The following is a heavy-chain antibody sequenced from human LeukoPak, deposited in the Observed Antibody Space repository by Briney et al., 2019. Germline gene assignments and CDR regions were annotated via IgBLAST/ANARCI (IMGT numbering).Heavy chain of an antibody. CDR3: ARRSNYYYYYLDV. CDR2: ISSSSSYI. D-gene: IGHD5-24*01. J-gene: IGHJ6*03. Sequence: SGGSLRLSCAASGFTFSSYSMNWVRQAPGKGLEWVSSISSSSSYIYYADSVKGRFTISRDNAKNSLYLQMNSLRAEDTAVYYCARRSNYYYYYLDVWGKGTTVTVSS. V-gene: IGHV3-21*01. CDR1: GFTFSSYS.